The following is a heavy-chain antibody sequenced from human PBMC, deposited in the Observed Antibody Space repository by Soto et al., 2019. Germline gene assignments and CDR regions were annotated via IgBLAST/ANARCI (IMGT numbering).Heavy chain of an antibody. CDR2: MYNTGST. D-gene: IGHD2-21*02. J-gene: IGHJ6*02. CDR1: GGSISSGGYS. CDR3: ARDLWGYCGTDCYPLDV. V-gene: IGHV4-61*08. Sequence: SETLSLTCAASGGSISSGGYSWSWIRQPPGKGLEWIGYMYNTGSTVYNPSFKSRVTISVDTSKNQFSLKLNSVTAADTAVYYCARDLWGYCGTDCYPLDVWGQGTTVTVSS.